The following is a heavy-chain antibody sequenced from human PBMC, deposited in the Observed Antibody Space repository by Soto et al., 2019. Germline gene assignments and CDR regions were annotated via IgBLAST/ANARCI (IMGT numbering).Heavy chain of an antibody. CDR2: IKQDGSEK. J-gene: IGHJ6*03. D-gene: IGHD2-2*01. CDR3: AKRYCSSTSCYEAGYYMDV. Sequence: PGGSLRLSCAASGFTFSSYWMSWVRQAPGKGLEWVANIKQDGSEKYYVDSVKGRFTISRDNAKNSLYLQMNSLRAEDTAVYYCAKRYCSSTSCYEAGYYMDVWGKGTTVTVSS. V-gene: IGHV3-7*01. CDR1: GFTFSSYW.